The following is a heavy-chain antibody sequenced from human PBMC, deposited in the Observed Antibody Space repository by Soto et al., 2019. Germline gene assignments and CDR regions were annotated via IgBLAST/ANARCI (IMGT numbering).Heavy chain of an antibody. CDR2: IKQDGSEK. CDR1: GFTFSSDW. J-gene: IGHJ4*02. CDR3: AREAASAPYFDY. V-gene: IGHV3-7*05. Sequence: GSLRLSCAASGFTFSSDWMSWVRQAPGKGLEWVANIKQDGSEKYYVDSVKGRFTISRDNAKNSLYLQMNSLRAEDTAVYYCAREAASAPYFDYWGQGTLVTVSS.